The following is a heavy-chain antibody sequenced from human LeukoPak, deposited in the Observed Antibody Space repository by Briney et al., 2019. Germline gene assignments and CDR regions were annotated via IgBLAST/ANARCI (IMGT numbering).Heavy chain of an antibody. V-gene: IGHV3-66*02. Sequence: GGSLRLSCAASGFTVSSNYMSWVRQAPGKGLEWVSVIHSGGTTYYADSVKGRFTISRDNSKNTLYLQMSSLRAEDTAVYYCAKDSSGWFDFDYWGQGTPVTVSS. D-gene: IGHD6-19*01. J-gene: IGHJ4*02. CDR2: IHSGGTT. CDR3: AKDSSGWFDFDY. CDR1: GFTVSSNY.